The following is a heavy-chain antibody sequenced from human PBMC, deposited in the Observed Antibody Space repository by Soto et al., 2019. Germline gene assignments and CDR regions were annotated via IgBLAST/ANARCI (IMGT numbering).Heavy chain of an antibody. V-gene: IGHV3-15*01. D-gene: IGHD3-10*01. Sequence: GESLKISCAASGFTFSNAWMSWVRQAPGKGLEWVGRIKSKTDGGTTDYAAPVKGRFTISRDDSKNTLYLQMNSLKTEDTAVYYCTTDRTFGELYYYYYYMDVWGKGTTVTVSS. CDR1: GFTFSNAW. CDR3: TTDRTFGELYYYYYYMDV. J-gene: IGHJ6*03. CDR2: IKSKTDGGTT.